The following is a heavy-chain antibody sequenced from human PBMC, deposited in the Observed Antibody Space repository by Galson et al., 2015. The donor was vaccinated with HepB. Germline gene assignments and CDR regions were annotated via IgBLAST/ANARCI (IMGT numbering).Heavy chain of an antibody. V-gene: IGHV1-2*06. CDR3: ARSYYYDSSGYNTRGEFDY. J-gene: IGHJ4*02. CDR2: INPNSGGT. Sequence: SVKVSCKASGYTFTSYYMHWVRRAPGQGLEWMGRINPNSGGTNYAQKFQGRVTMTRDTSISTAYMELSRLRSDDTAVYYCARSYYYDSSGYNTRGEFDYWGQGTLVTVSS. D-gene: IGHD3-22*01. CDR1: GYTFTSYY.